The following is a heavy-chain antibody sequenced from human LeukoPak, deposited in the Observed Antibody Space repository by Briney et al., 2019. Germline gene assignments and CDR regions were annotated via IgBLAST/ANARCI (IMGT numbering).Heavy chain of an antibody. Sequence: GGSLRLSCAASGFTFSSYSMNWVRQAPGEGLEWVAVISFHGTDTFYADSVKGRFTISRDNSKNTLYLQMSSLRGDDTAVYYCAREERDGYNYYWYFDLWGRGTLVTVSS. CDR3: AREERDGYNYYWYFDL. V-gene: IGHV3-30*03. J-gene: IGHJ2*01. D-gene: IGHD5-24*01. CDR1: GFTFSSYS. CDR2: ISFHGTDT.